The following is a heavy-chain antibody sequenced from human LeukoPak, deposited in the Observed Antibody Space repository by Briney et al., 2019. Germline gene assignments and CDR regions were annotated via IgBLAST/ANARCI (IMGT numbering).Heavy chain of an antibody. V-gene: IGHV4-4*02. CDR1: GGSISSSNW. CDR2: IYHSGST. J-gene: IGHJ5*02. Sequence: SETLSLTCAVSGGSISSSNWWSWVRQPPGKGLEWIGEIYHSGSTNYNPSLKSRVTISVDTSKNQFSLKLSSVTAADTAVYYCARGLTTGANRGFDPWGQGTLVTVSS. D-gene: IGHD3-22*01. CDR3: ARGLTTGANRGFDP.